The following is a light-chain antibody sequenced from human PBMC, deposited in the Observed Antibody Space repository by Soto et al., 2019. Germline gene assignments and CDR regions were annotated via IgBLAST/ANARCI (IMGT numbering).Light chain of an antibody. CDR2: AAS. CDR3: QQSYSLLT. J-gene: IGKJ4*01. Sequence: DIKMTQSPSSLSASVGDRVTITCRASQSISSYLNWYQQKPGKAPKLLIYAASSLQSGVPSRFSGSGSGTDFTLTISSLQPEDFATYYCQQSYSLLTFGGGTKVDIK. V-gene: IGKV1-39*01. CDR1: QSISSY.